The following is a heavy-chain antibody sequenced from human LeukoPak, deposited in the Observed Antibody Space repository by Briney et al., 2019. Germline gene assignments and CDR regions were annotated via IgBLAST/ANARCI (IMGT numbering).Heavy chain of an antibody. Sequence: ASVKVSCKASGYTFTSYGISWVRQAPGQGLEWMGWISAYNGNTNYAQKLQGRVTMTTDTSTSTAYMELRSLRSDDTAVYYCARDNTELLRFGEPMGYWGQGTLVTVSS. CDR2: ISAYNGNT. CDR3: ARDNTELLRFGEPMGY. V-gene: IGHV1-18*01. J-gene: IGHJ4*02. D-gene: IGHD3-10*01. CDR1: GYTFTSYG.